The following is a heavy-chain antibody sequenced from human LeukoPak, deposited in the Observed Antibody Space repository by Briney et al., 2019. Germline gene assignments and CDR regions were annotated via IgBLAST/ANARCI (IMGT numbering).Heavy chain of an antibody. CDR3: ARGSTYYGSSGQVPFGY. V-gene: IGHV3-48*01. D-gene: IGHD3-22*01. Sequence: PGGSLRLSCAASGFTFNTYTMNWVRQAPGKGLEWVSYISGSSGIIDYADSVRGRFTISRDNAKNSLYLQMNSLRAEDTAVYYCARGSTYYGSSGQVPFGYWGQGTLVTVSS. CDR2: ISGSSGII. J-gene: IGHJ4*02. CDR1: GFTFNTYT.